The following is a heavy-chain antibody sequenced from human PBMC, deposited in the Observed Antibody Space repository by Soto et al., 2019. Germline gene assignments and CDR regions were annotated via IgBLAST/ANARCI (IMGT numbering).Heavy chain of an antibody. D-gene: IGHD1-26*01. J-gene: IGHJ3*02. CDR2: IFHSGST. CDR1: GGSISSGGYS. CDR3: AKLNSGSYSEVFDI. V-gene: IGHV4-30-2*01. Sequence: PSETLSLTCAVSGGSISSGGYSWSWLRQPPGKGLEWIGYIFHSGSTYYNPSLKSRVTISVDKSQNQFSLKLSSVTAADTAVYYWAKLNSGSYSEVFDIGAQGTMVTASS.